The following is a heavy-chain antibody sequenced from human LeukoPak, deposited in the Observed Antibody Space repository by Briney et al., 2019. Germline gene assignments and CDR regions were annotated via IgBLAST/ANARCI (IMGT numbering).Heavy chain of an antibody. D-gene: IGHD1-26*01. J-gene: IGHJ3*02. Sequence: GGSLRLSCAASGFTFDDYGMSWVRQAPGKGLEWVSGISWNSGSIGYADSVKGRFTISRDNAKNSLYLQMNSLRAEDMALYYCAKDMGSGSYSTNRDAFDIWGQGTMVTVSS. CDR1: GFTFDDYG. CDR3: AKDMGSGSYSTNRDAFDI. CDR2: ISWNSGSI. V-gene: IGHV3-9*03.